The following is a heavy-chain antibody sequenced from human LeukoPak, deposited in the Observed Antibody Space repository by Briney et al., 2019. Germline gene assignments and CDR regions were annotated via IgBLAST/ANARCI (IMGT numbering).Heavy chain of an antibody. CDR3: ARGDNYDRSAYYFDY. V-gene: IGHV4-61*08. D-gene: IGHD3-22*01. Sequence: SETLSLTCTVSGGSISSGDYYWSWIRQPPGKGLEWIGYIYYSGCTNYNPSLKSRVTISVDTPKNQFSLKLSSVTAADTAVYYCARGDNYDRSAYYFDYWGQGTLVTVSS. J-gene: IGHJ4*02. CDR1: GGSISSGDYY. CDR2: IYYSGCT.